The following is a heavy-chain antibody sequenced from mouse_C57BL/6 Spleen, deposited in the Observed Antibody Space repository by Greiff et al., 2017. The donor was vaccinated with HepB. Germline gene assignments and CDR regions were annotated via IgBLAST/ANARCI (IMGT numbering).Heavy chain of an antibody. CDR3: ARGGESSCNYYAMDY. J-gene: IGHJ4*01. V-gene: IGHV1-54*01. CDR1: GYAFTNYL. Sequence: QVQLQQSGAELVRPGTSVKVSCKASGYAFTNYLIEWVKQRPGQGLEWIGVINPGSGGTNYNEKFKGKATLTADESSSTAYMQLSRLTSEDSAVYFCARGGESSCNYYAMDYWGQGTSVTVSS. D-gene: IGHD1-1*01. CDR2: INPGSGGT.